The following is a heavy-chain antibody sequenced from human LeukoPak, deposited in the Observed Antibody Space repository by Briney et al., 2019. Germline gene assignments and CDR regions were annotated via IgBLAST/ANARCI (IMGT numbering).Heavy chain of an antibody. CDR2: IIPIFGTA. V-gene: IGHV1-69*05. J-gene: IGHJ3*02. CDR1: GGTFSSYA. D-gene: IGHD6-19*01. Sequence: ASVKASCKASGGTFSSYAISWVRQAPGQGLEWMGRIIPIFGTANYAQKFQGRVTITTDESTSTAYMELSSLRSEDTAVYYCARGTSGWYGRDDAFDIWGQGTMVTVSS. CDR3: ARGTSGWYGRDDAFDI.